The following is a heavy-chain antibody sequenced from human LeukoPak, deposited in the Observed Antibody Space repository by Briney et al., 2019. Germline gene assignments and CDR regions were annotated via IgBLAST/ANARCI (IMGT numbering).Heavy chain of an antibody. CDR2: INSDGSST. Sequence: GGSLRLSCAASGFTFSSYWMHWVRQAPGKGLVWVSRINSDGSSTSYADSVKGRFTISRDNAKNTLYLQMNSLRAEDTAVYYCAREGPYGDYDYWGQGTLVTVSS. D-gene: IGHD4-17*01. J-gene: IGHJ4*02. V-gene: IGHV3-74*01. CDR1: GFTFSSYW. CDR3: AREGPYGDYDY.